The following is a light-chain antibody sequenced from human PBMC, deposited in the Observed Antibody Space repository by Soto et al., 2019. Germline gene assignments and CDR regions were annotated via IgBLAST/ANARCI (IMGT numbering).Light chain of an antibody. V-gene: IGKV1-5*03. CDR3: QEHNSYIPT. CDR1: QSIGGW. J-gene: IGKJ1*01. Sequence: DIQMTQSPSTLSASVGDRVTITGRASQSIGGWLAWYQQKPGKAPKLLIYEASVLQKGVPSRFSGSGSGTEFTLAIDSLKPDDFATYYCQEHNSYIPTFGPGTKVDI. CDR2: EAS.